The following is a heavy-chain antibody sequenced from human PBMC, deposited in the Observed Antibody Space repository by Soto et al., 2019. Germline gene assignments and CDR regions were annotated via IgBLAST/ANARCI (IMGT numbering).Heavy chain of an antibody. CDR3: ARDHRWGYEYGDYGAY. Sequence: EVSLVESGGGVVRPGGSLRLSCAASGFGFDEYGMSWVRQGPGKGMEGGSGINRHGDSTGYADSVKGRSTISRDNAKNSLYLQMTGPTAEDTALYYCARDHRWGYEYGDYGAYWGQGTLVTVSS. CDR2: INRHGDST. V-gene: IGHV3-20*04. D-gene: IGHD4-17*01. CDR1: GFGFDEYG. J-gene: IGHJ4*02.